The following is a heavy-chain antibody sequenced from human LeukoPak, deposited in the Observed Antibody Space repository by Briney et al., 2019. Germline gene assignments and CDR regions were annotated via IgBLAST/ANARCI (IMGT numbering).Heavy chain of an antibody. CDR3: ARAPITDGSSWPGYFDY. D-gene: IGHD6-13*01. Sequence: GGSLRLSCAASGFTFSSYSMNWVRQAPGKGLEWVAVIWYDGSNKYYADSVKGRFTISRDNSKNTLYLQMNSLRAEDTAVYYCARAPITDGSSWPGYFDYWGQGTLVTVSS. J-gene: IGHJ4*02. CDR2: IWYDGSNK. CDR1: GFTFSSYS. V-gene: IGHV3-33*08.